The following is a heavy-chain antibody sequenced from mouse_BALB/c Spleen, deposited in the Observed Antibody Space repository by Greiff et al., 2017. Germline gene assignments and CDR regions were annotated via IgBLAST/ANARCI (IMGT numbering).Heavy chain of an antibody. Sequence: VMLVESGPGLVAPSQSLSITCTVSGFSLTSYGVHWVRQPPGKGLEWLGVIWADGSTNYNSALMSRLSISKDNSKSQVFLKMNSLQTDDTAMYYCAREKWPYAMDYWGQGTSVTVSS. V-gene: IGHV2-9*02. CDR1: GFSLTSYG. CDR3: AREKWPYAMDY. CDR2: IWADGST. J-gene: IGHJ4*01.